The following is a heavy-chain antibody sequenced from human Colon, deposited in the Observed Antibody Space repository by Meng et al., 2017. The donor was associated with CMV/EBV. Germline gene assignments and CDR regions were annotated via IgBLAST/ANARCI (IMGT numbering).Heavy chain of an antibody. CDR2: INSISGDT. Sequence: VPPGQSGAKVHHAWASVEYPFQTSGYTFTDYYLHLLRQAPGQGLEWMGWINSISGDTNYAQKFQGRVTMTRDTSITTAYMELNSLKSDDTAVYYCGRDRHLDPWGQGTLVTVSS. CDR1: GYTFTDYY. CDR3: GRDRHLDP. V-gene: IGHV1-2*02. D-gene: IGHD3-3*02. J-gene: IGHJ5*02.